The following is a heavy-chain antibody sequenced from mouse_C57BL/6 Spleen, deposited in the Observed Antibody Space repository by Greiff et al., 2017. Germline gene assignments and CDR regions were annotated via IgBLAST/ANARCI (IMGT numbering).Heavy chain of an antibody. CDR2: IDPSDSET. D-gene: IGHD2-1*01. J-gene: IGHJ3*01. Sequence: QVQLQQPGAELVRPGSSVKLSCKASGYTFTSYWMHWVKQRPIQGLEWIGNIDPSDSETHYNQKFKDKATLTVAKSSSTAYMQLRSLTSEDSAVYYWARGTSGNYLAWFAYWGQGTLVTVSA. CDR3: ARGTSGNYLAWFAY. V-gene: IGHV1-52*01. CDR1: GYTFTSYW.